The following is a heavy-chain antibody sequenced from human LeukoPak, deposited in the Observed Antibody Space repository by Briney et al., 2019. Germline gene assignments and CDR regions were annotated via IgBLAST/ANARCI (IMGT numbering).Heavy chain of an antibody. CDR1: GFTFSSYA. CDR2: ISGSGSST. J-gene: IGHJ4*02. V-gene: IGHV3-23*01. D-gene: IGHD7-27*01. CDR3: AVVRALGKLRVFYFVL. Sequence: PGGSLRLSCAASGFTFSSYAMSWVRQAPGKGLEWVAAISGSGSSTYYADSVKGRFTISRDNCRSTLYLHMNSLRDEDTAVYYCAVVRALGKLRVFYFVLWAEQTLPTV.